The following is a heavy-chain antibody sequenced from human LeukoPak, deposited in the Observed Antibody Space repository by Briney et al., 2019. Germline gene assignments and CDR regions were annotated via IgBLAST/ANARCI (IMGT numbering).Heavy chain of an antibody. Sequence: GGSLRLSCAASGFTFSSYAMSWGRQAPGKGLEWVSAISGSGGSTYYADSVKGRFTISRDNSKNTLYLQMNSLRAEDTAVYYCAKGASKYYYDSSGYYLYYFDYWGQGTLVTVSS. V-gene: IGHV3-23*01. CDR3: AKGASKYYYDSSGYYLYYFDY. D-gene: IGHD3-22*01. CDR2: ISGSGGST. J-gene: IGHJ4*02. CDR1: GFTFSSYA.